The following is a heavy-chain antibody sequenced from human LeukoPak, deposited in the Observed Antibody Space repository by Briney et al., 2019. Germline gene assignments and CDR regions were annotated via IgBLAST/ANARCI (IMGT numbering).Heavy chain of an antibody. CDR1: GGSISSYY. Sequence: ETLSLTCTVSGGSISSYYWSWIRQPPGKGLEWIGYIYYSGSTNYNPSLKSRVTISVDTSKNQFSLKLSSVTAAGTAVYYCARLVGRYCSSTSCYRENWFDPWGQGTLVTVSS. D-gene: IGHD2-2*01. J-gene: IGHJ5*02. CDR3: ARLVGRYCSSTSCYRENWFDP. CDR2: IYYSGST. V-gene: IGHV4-59*08.